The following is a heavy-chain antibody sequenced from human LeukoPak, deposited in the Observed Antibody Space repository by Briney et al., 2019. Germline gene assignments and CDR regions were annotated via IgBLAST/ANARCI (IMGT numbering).Heavy chain of an antibody. J-gene: IGHJ4*01. CDR3: VRDGTAVGLYFGL. CDR1: GFTFTDYW. CDR2: IRQDGSEK. V-gene: IGHV3-7*01. Sequence: GGSLRPSCAVSGFTFTDYWMNWVRQAPGKGLEWVASIRQDGSEKTYVDSVKGRFTISRDNTKNSLSLQVNSLRVEDTAVYYCVRDGTAVGLYFGLWGQGTLVTVSS. D-gene: IGHD6-13*01.